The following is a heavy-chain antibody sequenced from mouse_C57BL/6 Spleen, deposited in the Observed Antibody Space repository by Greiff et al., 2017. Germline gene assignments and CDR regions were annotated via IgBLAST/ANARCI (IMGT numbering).Heavy chain of an antibody. Sequence: VQRVESGAELVKPGASVKISCKASGYAFRSYWMNWVKQRPGKGLEWIGQIYPGDGDTNYNGKFKGKATLAADKSSSTAYMQLSSLTSDDSAVYCCAGWGYGSSPYWYFEVWGTGTTVTVSS. CDR2: IYPGDGDT. J-gene: IGHJ1*03. CDR3: AGWGYGSSPYWYFEV. V-gene: IGHV1-80*01. D-gene: IGHD1-1*01. CDR1: GYAFRSYW.